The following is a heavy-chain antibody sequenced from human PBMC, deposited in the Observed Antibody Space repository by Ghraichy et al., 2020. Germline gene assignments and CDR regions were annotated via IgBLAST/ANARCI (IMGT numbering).Heavy chain of an antibody. CDR3: ARPNPVERDTRIQYYYYYGMDV. CDR1: GGTFSSYA. D-gene: IGHD5-24*01. CDR2: IIPIFGTA. Sequence: SVKVSCKASGGTFSSYAISWVRQAPGQGLEWMGGIIPIFGTANYAQKFQGRVTITADKSTSTAYMELSSLRSEDTAVYYCARPNPVERDTRIQYYYYYGMDVWGQGTTVTVSS. V-gene: IGHV1-69*06. J-gene: IGHJ6*02.